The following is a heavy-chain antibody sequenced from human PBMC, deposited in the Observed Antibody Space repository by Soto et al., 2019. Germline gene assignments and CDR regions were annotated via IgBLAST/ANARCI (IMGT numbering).Heavy chain of an antibody. D-gene: IGHD3-3*01. Sequence: RGSLRLSWGVSGFTFSDSTIHWVRQASGKGLEWVGRIRSKANAYATLEAASVRGRFTISRDHSMNTEYMQMNRMKTEYKDVYFCTRQWLLWGHLGYCRQGT. CDR3: TRQWLLWGHLGY. J-gene: IGHJ4*02. CDR1: GFTFSDST. V-gene: IGHV3-73*01. CDR2: IRSKANAYAT.